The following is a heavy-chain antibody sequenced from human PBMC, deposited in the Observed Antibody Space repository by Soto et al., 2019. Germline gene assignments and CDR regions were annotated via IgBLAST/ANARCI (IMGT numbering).Heavy chain of an antibody. Sequence: QVHLVQSGAEVKKPGASVKVSCKVSGYTLTGSSMHWVRQAPGKGLEWMGGFDPEDGETIYAQTFQGRITMTEDSSTDTAYMDLSSLTSADTAVYYCTSLYPYFDFWGQGTPVTVSS. V-gene: IGHV1-24*01. J-gene: IGHJ4*02. CDR2: FDPEDGET. CDR3: TSLYPYFDF. CDR1: GYTLTGSS.